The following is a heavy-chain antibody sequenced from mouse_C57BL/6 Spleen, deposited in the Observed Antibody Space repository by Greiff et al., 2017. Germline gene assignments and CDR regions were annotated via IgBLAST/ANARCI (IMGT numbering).Heavy chain of an antibody. CDR2: IAPNSGGT. CDR3: ARTITTVVATYYYAMDY. J-gene: IGHJ4*01. CDR1: GYTFTSSW. Sequence: QVQLQQPGAELVKPGASVKLSCKASGYTFTSSWMHWVKQRPGRGLEWIGRIAPNSGGTTYNEKFKSKATLTGDRPSSTAYMQLSSLTSEDSAFYYCARTITTVVATYYYAMDYWGQGTSVTVSS. D-gene: IGHD1-1*01. V-gene: IGHV1-72*01.